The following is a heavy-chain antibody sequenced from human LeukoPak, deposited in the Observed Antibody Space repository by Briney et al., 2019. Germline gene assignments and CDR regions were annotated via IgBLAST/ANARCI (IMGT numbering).Heavy chain of an antibody. CDR2: INPNSGGT. CDR1: GYTFTVYF. V-gene: IGHV1-2*02. CDR3: ARELNYDSSGYYFDY. Sequence: ASVKVSCKASGYTFTVYFMHWVRQAPGQGLEWMGWINPNSGGTNYAQKFQGRVTMTRDTSISSAYMELSRLRSDDTAVYYCARELNYDSSGYYFDYWGQGTLVTVSS. D-gene: IGHD3-22*01. J-gene: IGHJ4*02.